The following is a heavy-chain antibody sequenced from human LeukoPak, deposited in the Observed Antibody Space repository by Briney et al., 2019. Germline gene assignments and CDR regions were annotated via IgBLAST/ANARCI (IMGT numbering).Heavy chain of an antibody. Sequence: GGSLRLSCAASGFTFSSYGMHWVRQAPGKGLEWVAVIWYDGSNKYYADSVKARFIISRDNSKKTLYLQMNSLRAEDTAVYYCARGLEVFDSWGQGTLVTVSS. J-gene: IGHJ4*02. V-gene: IGHV3-33*01. CDR2: IWYDGSNK. D-gene: IGHD3-3*01. CDR1: GFTFSSYG. CDR3: ARGLEVFDS.